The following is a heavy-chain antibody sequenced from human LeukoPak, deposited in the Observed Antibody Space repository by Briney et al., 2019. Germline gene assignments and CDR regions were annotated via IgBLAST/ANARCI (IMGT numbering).Heavy chain of an antibody. CDR2: INPRGGST. Sequence: ASVKVSCKASGYTFTNYYMHWVRQAPGQGLEWMGIINPRGGSTSYAQKFQGRVTMTRDTSTSTVYMELSSLRPEGTAVYYCARGRTVTTSGAWFDPWGQGTLVTVSS. V-gene: IGHV1-46*01. D-gene: IGHD4-17*01. CDR1: GYTFTNYY. CDR3: ARGRTVTTSGAWFDP. J-gene: IGHJ5*02.